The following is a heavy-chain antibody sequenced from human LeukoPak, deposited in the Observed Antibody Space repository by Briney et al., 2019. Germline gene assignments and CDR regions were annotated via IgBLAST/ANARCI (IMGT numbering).Heavy chain of an antibody. D-gene: IGHD5-18*01. V-gene: IGHV3-23*01. Sequence: GGSPRLPCAASGFTFSNFAMSWVRQVPEKGLEWVSTIRGGGAGAHYADSVKGRFTISRDNSRNTLYVEMNSLRAEDTAVYFCAKASYSYGNDAFDIWGQGTKVTVSS. CDR2: IRGGGAGA. CDR3: AKASYSYGNDAFDI. CDR1: GFTFSNFA. J-gene: IGHJ3*02.